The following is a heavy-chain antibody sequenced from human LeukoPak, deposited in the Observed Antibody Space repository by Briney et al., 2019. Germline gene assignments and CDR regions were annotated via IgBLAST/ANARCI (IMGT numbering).Heavy chain of an antibody. Sequence: QPGGSLRLSSAASGFTFSSYAMSWVRQAPGKGLEWVSAISGSGGSTYYADSVKGRFTISRDNSKNTLYLQMNCLRAEDTAVYYCAKVESAAAGTGFDYWGQGTLVTVSS. CDR3: AKVESAAAGTGFDY. CDR2: ISGSGGST. V-gene: IGHV3-23*01. CDR1: GFTFSSYA. J-gene: IGHJ4*02. D-gene: IGHD6-13*01.